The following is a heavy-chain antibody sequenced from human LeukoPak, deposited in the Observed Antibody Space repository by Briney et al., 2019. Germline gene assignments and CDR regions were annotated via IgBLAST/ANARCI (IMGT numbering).Heavy chain of an antibody. J-gene: IGHJ4*02. CDR2: LWFDGNNK. Sequence: GRSLSLSCAASGITPSSSGMHWVRQAPGKGLEWVALLWFDGNNKYYADSVKGRFTISRDDSKNTLYLQMNSLRVEDTAVYYCAGGSGWLSYYWGQGTLVTVSS. V-gene: IGHV3-33*01. CDR3: AGGSGWLSYY. CDR1: GITPSSSG. D-gene: IGHD3-10*01.